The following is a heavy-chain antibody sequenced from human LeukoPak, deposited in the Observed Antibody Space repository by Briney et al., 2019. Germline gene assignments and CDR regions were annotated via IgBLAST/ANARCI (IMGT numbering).Heavy chain of an antibody. CDR2: ICHRGST. V-gene: IGHV4-38-2*02. CDR3: AREDIAARLPDY. J-gene: IGHJ4*02. CDR1: GYSISSGYC. D-gene: IGHD6-6*01. Sequence: SETLSLTCSVSGYSISSGYCWGWIRQPPGKGLEWIGSICHRGSTYHNPSLKSRVTVSVDTSKNQFSLKLSSVTAADTAVYYCAREDIAARLPDYWGQGILVTVSS.